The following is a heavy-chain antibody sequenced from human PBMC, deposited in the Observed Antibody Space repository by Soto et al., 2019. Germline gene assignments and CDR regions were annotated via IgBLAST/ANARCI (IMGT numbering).Heavy chain of an antibody. CDR2: ITRDGATT. CDR3: AKDGGYCDSWFGYSDY. V-gene: IGHV3-43D*04. D-gene: IGHD6-13*01. J-gene: IGHJ4*02. Sequence: EVQLVESGGVVVQFGGSLRLSCAASGFTFDDYAMHWVRQAPGKGLEWVSLITRDGATTYYADSVKGRFTISRDNSKNSLYLQMNSLRPDDTAFYYCAKDGGYCDSWFGYSDYWGQGTLVTVSS. CDR1: GFTFDDYA.